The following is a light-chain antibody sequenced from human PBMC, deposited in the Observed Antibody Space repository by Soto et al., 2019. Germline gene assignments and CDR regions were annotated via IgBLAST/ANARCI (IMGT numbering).Light chain of an antibody. CDR1: STDVGDYNY. CDR3: SSYAGSNNLL. J-gene: IGLJ2*01. V-gene: IGLV2-8*01. CDR2: EVN. Sequence: QSVLTQPPSASGSPGQSVTISCTGTSTDVGDYNYVSWCQQHPGTAPKLMIYEVNKRPSGVPDRFSGSKSGNTASLTVSGLQAEDEADYYCSSYAGSNNLLFGGGTKLTVL.